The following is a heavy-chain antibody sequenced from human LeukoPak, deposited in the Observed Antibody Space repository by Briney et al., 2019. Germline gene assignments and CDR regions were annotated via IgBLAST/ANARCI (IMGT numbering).Heavy chain of an antibody. CDR3: AREAYYDFWAGGYYYYYMDV. Sequence: GGSLRLSCAASGFTFSSYEMNWVWQAPGQGLEWVSYISSSGSNIYYADSVKGRFTNSRDNAKNSLYLQMNSLRAEDTAVYYCAREAYYDFWAGGYYYYYMDVWGKGTTVTVSS. V-gene: IGHV3-48*03. CDR2: ISSSGSNI. J-gene: IGHJ6*03. D-gene: IGHD3-3*01. CDR1: GFTFSSYE.